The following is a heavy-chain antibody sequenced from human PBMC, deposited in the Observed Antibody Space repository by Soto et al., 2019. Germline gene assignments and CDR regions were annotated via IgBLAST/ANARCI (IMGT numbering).Heavy chain of an antibody. J-gene: IGHJ5*02. V-gene: IGHV4-31*03. CDR3: ARMIGHDYSNYESGASPYNWFDP. CDR1: GGSISSGGYY. D-gene: IGHD4-4*01. CDR2: IYYSGST. Sequence: QVQLQESGPGLVKPSQTLSLTCTVSGGSISSGGYYWSWIRQHPGKGLEWIGYIYYSGSTYYNPSLKSRVTISVDTSKNQFSLKLSSVTAADTAVYYCARMIGHDYSNYESGASPYNWFDPWGQGTLVTVSS.